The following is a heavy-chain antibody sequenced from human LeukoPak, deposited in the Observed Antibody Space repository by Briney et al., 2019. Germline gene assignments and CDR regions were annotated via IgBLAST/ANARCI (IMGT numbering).Heavy chain of an antibody. CDR1: GGSISSGSYY. V-gene: IGHV4-61*02. J-gene: IGHJ4*02. CDR2: ISTSGTT. CDR3: ARGPDYSNYVDY. Sequence: PSQTLSLTCTVSGGSISSGSYYWSWIRQPAGKGLEWIGRISTSGTTKYNPSLKSRVTIPVGTSKNQFSLKLRSVTAADTAVYYCARGPDYSNYVDYWGQGTLVTVSS. D-gene: IGHD4-11*01.